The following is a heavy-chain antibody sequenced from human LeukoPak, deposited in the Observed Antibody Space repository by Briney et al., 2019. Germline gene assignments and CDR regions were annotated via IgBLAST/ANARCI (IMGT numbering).Heavy chain of an antibody. V-gene: IGHV4-39*07. CDR2: IYYSGST. CDR1: GGSISSSSYY. CDR3: ARDGHYAMVRGVTNWFDP. J-gene: IGHJ5*02. Sequence: PSETLSLTCTVSGGSISSSSYYWGWIRQPPGKGLEWIGSIYYSGSTYYNPSLKSRVTISVDTSKNQFSLKLSSVTAADTAVYYCARDGHYAMVRGVTNWFDPWGQGTLVTVSS. D-gene: IGHD3-10*01.